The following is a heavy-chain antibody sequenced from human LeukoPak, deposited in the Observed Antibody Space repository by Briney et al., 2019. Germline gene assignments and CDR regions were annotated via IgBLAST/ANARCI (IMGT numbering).Heavy chain of an antibody. CDR3: AMCLSGYYLGFDY. CDR1: GYTFTHYI. Sequence: ASVKVSCKASGYTFTHYIINWVRQAPGQGLEWMGWINPNSGGTNYAQKFQGRVTMTRDTSISTAYMELSRLRSDDTAVYYCAMCLSGYYLGFDYWGQGTLVTVSS. J-gene: IGHJ4*02. V-gene: IGHV1-2*02. CDR2: INPNSGGT. D-gene: IGHD3-3*01.